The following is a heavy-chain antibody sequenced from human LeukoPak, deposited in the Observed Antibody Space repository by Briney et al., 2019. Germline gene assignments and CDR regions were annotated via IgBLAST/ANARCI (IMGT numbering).Heavy chain of an antibody. D-gene: IGHD2-2*01. V-gene: IGHV1-8*01. J-gene: IGHJ6*02. Sequence: EASVKVSCKASGYTFTSYDINWVRQATGQGLEWMGWMNPNSGNTGYAQKFQGGVTMTRNTSISTAYMELSSLRSEDMAVYYCARADCSSTSCYRYYYYGMDVWGQGTTVTVSS. CDR3: ARADCSSTSCYRYYYYGMDV. CDR1: GYTFTSYD. CDR2: MNPNSGNT.